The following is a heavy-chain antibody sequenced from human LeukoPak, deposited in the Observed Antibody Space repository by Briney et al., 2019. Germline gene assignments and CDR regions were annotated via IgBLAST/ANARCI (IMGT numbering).Heavy chain of an antibody. CDR3: ARGRPGWLLRCFFDY. D-gene: IGHD3-22*01. CDR2: INHSGST. CDR1: GGSFSDYY. Sequence: PSETLSLTCAVYGGSFSDYYWSWIRQPPGKGLEWIGEINHSGSTNYNPSLKSRVTISVDTSKNQFSLKLSSVTAADTAVYYCARGRPGWLLRCFFDYWGQGTLVTVSS. J-gene: IGHJ4*02. V-gene: IGHV4-34*01.